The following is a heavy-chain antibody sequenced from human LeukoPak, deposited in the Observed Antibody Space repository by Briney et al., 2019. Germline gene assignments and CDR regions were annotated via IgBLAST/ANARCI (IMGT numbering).Heavy chain of an antibody. CDR2: ISAYNGNT. J-gene: IGHJ3*02. V-gene: IGHV1-18*04. CDR3: ARDRSSARAFDI. CDR1: GYTFTGYY. D-gene: IGHD6-6*01. Sequence: ASVKVSCKASGYTFTGYYMHWVRQAPGQGLEWMGWISAYNGNTNYAQKLQGRVTMTTDTSTSTAYMELRSLRSDDTAVYYCARDRSSARAFDIWGQGTMVTVSS.